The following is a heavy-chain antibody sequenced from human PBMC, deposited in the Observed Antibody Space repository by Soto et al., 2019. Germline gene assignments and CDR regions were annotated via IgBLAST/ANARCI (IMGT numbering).Heavy chain of an antibody. V-gene: IGHV4-31*03. Sequence: QVQLQESGPGLVKPSQTLSLTCTVSGGSISRGGYYCSGIRPHPGKGLEWIGYIYYSGSTYYNQSLKSRVTISVDATKNQFPLQRCSVTAADTAVYDCAGSIDPWGQGTLVTVSS. CDR2: IYYSGST. CDR1: GGSISRGGYY. J-gene: IGHJ5*02. CDR3: AGSIDP.